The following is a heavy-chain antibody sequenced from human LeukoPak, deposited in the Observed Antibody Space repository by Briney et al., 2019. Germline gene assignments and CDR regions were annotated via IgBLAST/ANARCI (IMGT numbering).Heavy chain of an antibody. J-gene: IGHJ3*02. V-gene: IGHV1-46*02. D-gene: IGHD3-10*01. CDR1: TYIFNKYY. CDR2: INPTSGRT. CDR3: ASGGEFRGSAFDI. Sequence: GVSVKVSCKASTYIFNKYYIHWVRQAPGRGLEWMGIINPTSGRTSYAQNFQARVTMTRDMSTNTMYLDLSSLKSDDTAVYYCASGGEFRGSAFDIWGQGTTVIVSS.